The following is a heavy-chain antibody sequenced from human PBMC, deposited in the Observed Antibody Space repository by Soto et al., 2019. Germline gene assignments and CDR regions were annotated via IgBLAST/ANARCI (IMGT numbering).Heavy chain of an antibody. D-gene: IGHD4-17*01. V-gene: IGHV1-18*01. CDR2: ISAYNGNP. CDR1: GYTFTSYG. J-gene: IGHJ4*02. Sequence: QVQLVQSGAEVKKPGASVKVSCKASGYTFTSYGISWVRQAPGQGLEWMGWISAYNGNPNYAQKLQGRVNMNTDTSTSTAYMELRSLRSDDTAVYYCARDHWRDGDLHPDYWGQGTLVTVSS. CDR3: ARDHWRDGDLHPDY.